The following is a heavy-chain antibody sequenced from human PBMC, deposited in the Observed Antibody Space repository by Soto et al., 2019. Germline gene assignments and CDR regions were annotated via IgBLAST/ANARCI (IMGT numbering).Heavy chain of an antibody. J-gene: IGHJ6*02. CDR2: ISSSSSYI. Sequence: PGGSLRLSCAASGFTFSSHSMNWVRQAPGKGLEWVSSISSSSSYIYYADSVKGRFTISRDNAKNSLYLQMNSLRAEDTAVYYCARSSVVAASKEYYYGMDVWGQGTTVTVSS. CDR3: ARSSVVAASKEYYYGMDV. CDR1: GFTFSSHS. D-gene: IGHD2-15*01. V-gene: IGHV3-21*01.